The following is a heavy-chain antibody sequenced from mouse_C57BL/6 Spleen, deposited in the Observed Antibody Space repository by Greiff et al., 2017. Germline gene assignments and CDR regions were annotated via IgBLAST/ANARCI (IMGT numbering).Heavy chain of an antibody. CDR1: GFNITDYY. J-gene: IGHJ3*01. V-gene: IGHV14-1*01. CDR3: TTPYYYGSSSFAY. CDR2: IDPEDGDT. Sequence: VQLQQSGAELVRPGASVKLSCTASGFNITDYYMHWVKQRPEQGLEWIGRIDPEDGDTEYAPKFQGKATMTADTSSNTAYLQLSSLTSEDTAVYYCTTPYYYGSSSFAYWGQGTLVTVSA. D-gene: IGHD1-1*01.